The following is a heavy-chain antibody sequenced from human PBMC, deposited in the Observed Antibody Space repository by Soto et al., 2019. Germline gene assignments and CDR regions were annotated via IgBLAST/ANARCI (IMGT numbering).Heavy chain of an antibody. Sequence: QVQLVQPGAEVKKPGASVKVSCKSSGYIFSDYGITWVRQAPGQGLEWMGWISAYNGNTDYAQKFQDRLTLATDTSTSTAYMELRSLRSDDTALYYCARPVTSPDHLDIWGQGTMVTVSS. D-gene: IGHD4-4*01. J-gene: IGHJ3*02. V-gene: IGHV1-18*01. CDR2: ISAYNGNT. CDR3: ARPVTSPDHLDI. CDR1: GYIFSDYG.